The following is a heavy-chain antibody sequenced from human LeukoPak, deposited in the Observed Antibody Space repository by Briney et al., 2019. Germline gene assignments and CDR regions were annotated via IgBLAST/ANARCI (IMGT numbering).Heavy chain of an antibody. CDR2: IYYSGCT. V-gene: IGHV4-59*01. Sequence: PSETLSLTCPDSGCSISSYYWSWIRQPPGKGLEGIGNIYYSGCTNDNPPLMSRVTISVVPSKDQFSLKLSSVTAADSAVYYCTWGSIADFYMDVWGKGTTVTISS. D-gene: IGHD3-16*01. CDR1: GCSISSYY. CDR3: TWGSIADFYMDV. J-gene: IGHJ6*03.